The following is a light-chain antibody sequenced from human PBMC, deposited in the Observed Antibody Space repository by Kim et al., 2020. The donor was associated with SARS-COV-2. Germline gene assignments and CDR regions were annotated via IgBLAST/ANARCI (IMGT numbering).Light chain of an antibody. CDR1: QSVSSSY. J-gene: IGKJ1*01. CDR2: GAS. Sequence: SPGKRVTLPCRASQSVSSSYLAWYQQKPGQAPRLLIYGASSRATGIPDRFSGSGSGTDFTLTISRLEPEDFAVYYCQQYGSSPRTFGQGTKVDIK. CDR3: QQYGSSPRT. V-gene: IGKV3-20*01.